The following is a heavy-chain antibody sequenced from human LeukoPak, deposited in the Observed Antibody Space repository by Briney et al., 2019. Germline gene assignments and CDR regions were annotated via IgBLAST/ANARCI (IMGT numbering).Heavy chain of an antibody. CDR3: AKDGYRPTARAGFDP. D-gene: IGHD5-18*01. V-gene: IGHV3-23*01. Sequence: SGGSLRLPCAASGFTFSSYAMSWVRQAPGKGLEWVSAISGSGGSTYYADSVKGRFTISRDNSKNTLYLQMNSLRAEDTAVYYCAKDGYRPTARAGFDPWGQGTLVTVSS. CDR1: GFTFSSYA. CDR2: ISGSGGST. J-gene: IGHJ5*02.